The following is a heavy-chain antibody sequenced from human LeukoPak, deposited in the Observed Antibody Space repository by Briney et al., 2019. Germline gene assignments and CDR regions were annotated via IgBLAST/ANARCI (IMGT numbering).Heavy chain of an antibody. J-gene: IGHJ4*02. V-gene: IGHV4-39*01. CDR3: ARLMIRGVIVE. Sequence: SETLSLTCIVSGGSISSSSYYWGWIRQPPGKGLEWIGSFFYNENTYFNPSLESRATMSVDTSKNQFSLTLGSMTATDTAVYYCARLMIRGVIVEWGRGTLVTVSS. CDR2: FFYNENT. CDR1: GGSISSSSYY. D-gene: IGHD3-10*01.